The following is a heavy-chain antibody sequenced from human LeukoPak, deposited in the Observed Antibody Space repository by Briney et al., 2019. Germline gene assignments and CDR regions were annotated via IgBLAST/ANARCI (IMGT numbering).Heavy chain of an antibody. CDR3: ARERTPKYFYGSGTFDRYYDY. Sequence: PGGSLRLSCAASGFTVSDYYMSWIRQAPGKGLEWVSFISSSGSTKYYADSVKGRFAISRDNTKNSLYLQMSSLRAEDTAVYYCARERTPKYFYGSGTFDRYYDYWGQGTLVTVSS. V-gene: IGHV3-11*04. J-gene: IGHJ4*02. CDR1: GFTVSDYY. D-gene: IGHD3-10*01. CDR2: ISSSGSTK.